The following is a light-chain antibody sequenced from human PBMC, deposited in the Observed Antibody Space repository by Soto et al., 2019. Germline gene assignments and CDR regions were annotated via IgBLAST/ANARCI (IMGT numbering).Light chain of an antibody. Sequence: QSALTQPASVSGSPGQSITISCTGTNSDIGDYNFVSWYQQHPGRTPKLIIYDVDSRPSGVSNRFSGSKSDNTASLTISGLQADDEADYYCFSYTKTAALVFGGGTQLTVL. J-gene: IGLJ2*01. CDR2: DVD. V-gene: IGLV2-14*03. CDR1: NSDIGDYNF. CDR3: FSYTKTAALV.